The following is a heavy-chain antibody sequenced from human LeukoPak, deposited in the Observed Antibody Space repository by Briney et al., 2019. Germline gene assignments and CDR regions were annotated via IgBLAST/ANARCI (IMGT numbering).Heavy chain of an antibody. V-gene: IGHV1-46*01. CDR1: GYTFTSYY. Sequence: ASVTVSCKASGYTFTSYYMHWVRQAPGQGLEWMGIINPSGGSTSYAQNFQGRVTMTRDTSISTAYMELSRLTSDDTAVYYCARESCSSTNCYVRPLNWFDPWGQGTLVSVSS. CDR3: ARESCSSTNCYVRPLNWFDP. J-gene: IGHJ5*02. CDR2: INPSGGST. D-gene: IGHD2-2*01.